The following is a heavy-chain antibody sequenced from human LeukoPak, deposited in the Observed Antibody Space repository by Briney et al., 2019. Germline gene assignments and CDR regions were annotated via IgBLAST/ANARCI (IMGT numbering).Heavy chain of an antibody. CDR1: GFTFSSYS. CDR3: AREDSVRGVIITGNFGY. Sequence: AGGSLRLSCAASGFTFSSYSMNWVRQAPGKGLEWVSSISSSSSYIYYADSVKGRFTISRDNAKNSLYLQMNSLRAEDTAVYYCAREDSVRGVIITGNFGYWGQGTLVTVSS. D-gene: IGHD3-10*01. J-gene: IGHJ4*02. V-gene: IGHV3-21*01. CDR2: ISSSSSYI.